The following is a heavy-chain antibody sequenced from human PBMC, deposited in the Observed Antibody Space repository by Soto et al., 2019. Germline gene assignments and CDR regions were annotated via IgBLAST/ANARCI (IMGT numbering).Heavy chain of an antibody. CDR2: IYPGDSDT. J-gene: IGHJ1*01. V-gene: IGHV5-51*01. Sequence: GASLKIACKGSRYRFTRHWMGWVRQMPGKGLEWMGIIYPGDSDTRYSPSFQGQVTISADKSISTAYLQWSSLKASDTAMYYCARPKGSSGYPFLHWGQGTLVTVSS. CDR1: RYRFTRHW. CDR3: ARPKGSSGYPFLH. D-gene: IGHD3-22*01.